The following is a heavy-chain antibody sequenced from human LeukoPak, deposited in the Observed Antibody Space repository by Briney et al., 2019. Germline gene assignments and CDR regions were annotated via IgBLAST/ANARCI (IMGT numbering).Heavy chain of an antibody. CDR2: IYYSGST. CDR3: ARGHYYYDSSGYYPNWFDP. J-gene: IGHJ5*02. Sequence: SETLSFTCTVSGGSISSSSFYWSWILQPPGKGLEWIGYIYYSGSTNYNPSLKSRVTISVDTSKNQFSLKLSSVTAADTAVYYCARGHYYYDSSGYYPNWFDPWGQGTLVTVSS. V-gene: IGHV4-61*01. CDR1: GGSISSSSFY. D-gene: IGHD3-22*01.